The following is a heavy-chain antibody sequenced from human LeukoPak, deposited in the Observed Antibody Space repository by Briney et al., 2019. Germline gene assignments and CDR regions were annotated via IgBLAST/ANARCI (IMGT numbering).Heavy chain of an antibody. J-gene: IGHJ4*02. CDR1: GGSISSGDYY. D-gene: IGHD4-23*01. CDR2: IYYSGST. CDR3: ARGVDYGGPHFDY. Sequence: SETLSLTCTVSGGSISSGDYYWSWIRRPPGKGLEWTGYIYYSGSTYYDPSLKSRVTISVDTSKNQLSLKLSSVTAAATAVYYCARGVDYGGPHFDYWGQGTLVTVSS. V-gene: IGHV4-30-4*01.